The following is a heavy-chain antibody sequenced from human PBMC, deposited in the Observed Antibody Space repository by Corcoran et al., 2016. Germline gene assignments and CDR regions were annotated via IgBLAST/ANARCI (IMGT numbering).Heavy chain of an antibody. CDR2: ISSSSSTI. J-gene: IGHJ3*02. CDR3: ARDLSRGPPAAEAFDI. D-gene: IGHD2-2*01. CDR1: GFTFSSYS. Sequence: EVQLVESGGGLVQPGGSLRLSCAASGFTFSSYSMNWVRQAPGQGLEWVSYISSSSSTIYYADSVKGRFTISRDNAKNSLYLQLNSLRAEDTAVYYCARDLSRGPPAAEAFDIWGQGTMVTVSS. V-gene: IGHV3-48*04.